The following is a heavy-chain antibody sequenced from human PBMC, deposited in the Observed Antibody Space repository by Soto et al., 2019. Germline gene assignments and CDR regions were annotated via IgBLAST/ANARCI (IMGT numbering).Heavy chain of an antibody. CDR2: ISYDGRNK. D-gene: IGHD6-6*01. CDR1: GFTFSSYA. Sequence: QVQLVESGGGVVQPGRSLRLSCAASGFTFSSYAMHWVRQAPGKGLEWVAVISYDGRNKYYADSVKGRFTISRDNSKNTLYLQMNSLRAEDTAVYYCARQSQQLVNMNFDYWGQGTLVTVSS. J-gene: IGHJ4*02. CDR3: ARQSQQLVNMNFDY. V-gene: IGHV3-30*04.